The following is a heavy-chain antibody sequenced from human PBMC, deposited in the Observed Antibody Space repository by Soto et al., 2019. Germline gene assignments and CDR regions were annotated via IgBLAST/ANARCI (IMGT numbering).Heavy chain of an antibody. D-gene: IGHD3-10*01. V-gene: IGHV1-69*13. CDR3: ARSEGSGSYYFAGIFAYYYYGMDV. Sequence: SVKVSCKASGGTFSSYAISWVRQAPGQWLEWMGGIIPIFGTANYAQTFQGRVTITADESTSTAYMELSSLRSEDTAVYYCARSEGSGSYYFAGIFAYYYYGMDVWGQGTTVTVS. CDR2: IIPIFGTA. J-gene: IGHJ6*02. CDR1: GGTFSSYA.